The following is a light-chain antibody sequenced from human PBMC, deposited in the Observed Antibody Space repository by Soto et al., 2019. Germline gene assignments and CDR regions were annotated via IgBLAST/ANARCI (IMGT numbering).Light chain of an antibody. CDR3: QQTTTFPLT. CDR2: TAS. CDR1: QGITSW. Sequence: DIQMTQSPSSVSAAVGDRVTITCRASQGITSWLAWYQQKPGKAPKLLIYTASNLQSGVPSRFSGSGSGTDFTLTISGLQPADFATYYCQQTTTFPLTFGGGTKVEIK. J-gene: IGKJ4*01. V-gene: IGKV1-12*01.